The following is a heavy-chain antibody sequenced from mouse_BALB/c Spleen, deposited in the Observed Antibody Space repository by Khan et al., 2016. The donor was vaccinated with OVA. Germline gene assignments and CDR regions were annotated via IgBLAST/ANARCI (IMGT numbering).Heavy chain of an antibody. CDR2: INPSSEYT. Sequence: QVQLQQSAAELARPGASVKMSCKASGYTFTSYTMHWVKQRPGQGLEWIGYINPSSEYTEYNQKFKDKTTLTADKSSSTAYMQLSSLTSEDSAVYYCARSRGYFDVWGAGTTVTVSS. CDR3: ARSRGYFDV. CDR1: GYTFTSYT. V-gene: IGHV1-4*02. J-gene: IGHJ1*01.